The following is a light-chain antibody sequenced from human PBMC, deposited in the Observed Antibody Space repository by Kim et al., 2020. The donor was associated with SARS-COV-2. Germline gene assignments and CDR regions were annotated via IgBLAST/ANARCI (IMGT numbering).Light chain of an antibody. V-gene: IGLV3-19*01. CDR2: GKN. Sequence: SSELTQAPAVSVALGQTVRITCQGDSLRSYYASWYQQKPGQAPVLVIYGKNNRPSGIPDRFSGSSSGNTASLTITGAQAEDEADYYCNSRDSSGNYVFGTGTKVTVL. J-gene: IGLJ1*01. CDR1: SLRSYY. CDR3: NSRDSSGNYV.